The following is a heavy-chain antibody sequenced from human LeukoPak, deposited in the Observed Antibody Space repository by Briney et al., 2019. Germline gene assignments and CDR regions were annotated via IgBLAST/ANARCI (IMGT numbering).Heavy chain of an antibody. D-gene: IGHD4-23*01. J-gene: IGHJ3*02. CDR1: GFTFSSYS. V-gene: IGHV3-48*02. CDR2: ISSSTNTI. CDR3: ARGGYGANDDAFDI. Sequence: GGSLRLSCAASGFTFSSYSMNWVRQAPGKGMEWVSYISSSTNTIYYADSVRGRFTISRDNAKNSLFLQMNSLRDEDTAVYYCARGGYGANDDAFDIWGQGTMVTVSS.